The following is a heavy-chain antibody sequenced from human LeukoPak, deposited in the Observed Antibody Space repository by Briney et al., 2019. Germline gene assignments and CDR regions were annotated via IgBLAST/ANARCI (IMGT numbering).Heavy chain of an antibody. CDR3: ARSKRICSGGSCYRSPEYYYYGMDV. Sequence: ASVKVSCKASGYTFTSYGISWVRQAPGQGLEWMGWISAYNGNTNYAQKLQGRVTMTTDTSTSTAYMELMSLRSDDTAVYYCARSKRICSGGSCYRSPEYYYYGMDVWGQGTTVTVSS. CDR1: GYTFTSYG. V-gene: IGHV1-18*01. D-gene: IGHD2-15*01. J-gene: IGHJ6*02. CDR2: ISAYNGNT.